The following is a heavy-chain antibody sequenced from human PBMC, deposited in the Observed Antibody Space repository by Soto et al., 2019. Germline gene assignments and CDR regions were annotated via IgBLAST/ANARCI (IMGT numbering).Heavy chain of an antibody. CDR3: ARRGSGSYYDY. CDR2: ISGSGGST. V-gene: IGHV3-23*01. D-gene: IGHD1-26*01. Sequence: EVQLLESGGGLVQPGGSLRLSCAASGFTFSSYAMRWVRQAPGKGLEWVSAISGSGGSTYYADSVKGRFTISRDNSKNTLYLQMNSLSAEDTAVYYGARRGSGSYYDYWGQGTLVTVSS. J-gene: IGHJ4*02. CDR1: GFTFSSYA.